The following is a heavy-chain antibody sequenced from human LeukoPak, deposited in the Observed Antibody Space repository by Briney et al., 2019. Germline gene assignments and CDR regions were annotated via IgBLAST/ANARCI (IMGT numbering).Heavy chain of an antibody. Sequence: ASVKVSYKASGYTFTSYDINWVRQATGQGVEWMGWMNPNSGNTGYAQKFQGRVTMTRNTSISTAYMELSSLRSEDTAVYYCARATKNPNYYGSGLGYRPLGYWGQGTLVTVAS. D-gene: IGHD3-10*01. V-gene: IGHV1-8*01. CDR3: ARATKNPNYYGSGLGYRPLGY. J-gene: IGHJ4*02. CDR1: GYTFTSYD. CDR2: MNPNSGNT.